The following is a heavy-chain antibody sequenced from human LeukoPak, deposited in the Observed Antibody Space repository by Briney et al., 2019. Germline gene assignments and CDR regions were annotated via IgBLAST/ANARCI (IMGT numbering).Heavy chain of an antibody. Sequence: ASVKVSCKASGGTFSSYAISWVRQAPGQGLEWMGGIIPIFGTANYAQKFQGRVTITADKSTSTAYMELSSLRSEDTAVYYCARAAVGAITTDYYYMDVWGKGTTVTVSS. J-gene: IGHJ6*03. V-gene: IGHV1-69*06. CDR1: GGTFSSYA. D-gene: IGHD1-26*01. CDR2: IIPIFGTA. CDR3: ARAAVGAITTDYYYMDV.